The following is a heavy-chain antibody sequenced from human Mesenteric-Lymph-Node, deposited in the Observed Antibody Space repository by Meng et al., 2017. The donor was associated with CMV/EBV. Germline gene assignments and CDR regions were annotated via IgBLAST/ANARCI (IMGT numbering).Heavy chain of an antibody. J-gene: IGHJ3*02. CDR3: ARSGMGIAAAGIRYGDAFDI. V-gene: IGHV3-7*01. CDR1: GFTFSSYW. Sequence: GESLKISCAASGFTFSSYWMSWVRQAPGKGLEWVANIKQDESEKYYVDSVKGRFTISRDNAKNSLYLQMSSLRAEDTAVYYCARSGMGIAAAGIRYGDAFDIWGQGTMVTVSS. D-gene: IGHD6-13*01. CDR2: IKQDESEK.